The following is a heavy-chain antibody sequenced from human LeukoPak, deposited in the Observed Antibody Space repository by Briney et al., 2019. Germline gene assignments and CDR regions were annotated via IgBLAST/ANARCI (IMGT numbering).Heavy chain of an antibody. CDR2: IYYSGST. Sequence: SETLSLTCTVSGGSVSSGSYYWSWIWQPPGKGLEWIGCIYYSGSTNYNPSLKSRVTISVDTSKNQFSLKLSSVTAADTAVYYCARVGAGTFDYWGQGTLVTVSS. V-gene: IGHV4-61*01. J-gene: IGHJ4*02. CDR1: GGSVSSGSYY. CDR3: ARVGAGTFDY. D-gene: IGHD4/OR15-4a*01.